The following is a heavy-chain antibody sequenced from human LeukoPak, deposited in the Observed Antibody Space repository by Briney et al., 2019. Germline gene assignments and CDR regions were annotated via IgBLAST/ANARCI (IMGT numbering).Heavy chain of an antibody. CDR2: MKSKRDGGAT. CDR3: TTEGFYYDSSGYSPFDH. Sequence: GGSLRLSCEASGFTFTNAWMNWVRQAPGKGPEWVGRMKSKRDGGATEYAAPVKGRFTISRDDSKNTVYLQMNSLKTEDTAVYFCTTEGFYYDSSGYSPFDHWGQGTLVTVSS. V-gene: IGHV3-15*01. CDR1: GFTFTNAW. J-gene: IGHJ4*02. D-gene: IGHD3-22*01.